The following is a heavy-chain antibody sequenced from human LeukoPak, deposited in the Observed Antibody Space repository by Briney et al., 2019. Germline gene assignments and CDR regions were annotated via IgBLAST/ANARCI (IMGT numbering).Heavy chain of an antibody. CDR2: INSDGSST. J-gene: IGHJ5*02. CDR3: APVLNGNWFDP. CDR1: GFTFSSKW. D-gene: IGHD1-1*01. V-gene: IGHV3-74*01. Sequence: QPGGSLRLSCAASGFTFSSKWMHWVRQAPGKRLVLVSRINSDGSSTSYADSVKGRFTISRYNAKNTLYLQMNRLRAEYTAVYYCAPVLNGNWFDPWGQGTLVTVSS.